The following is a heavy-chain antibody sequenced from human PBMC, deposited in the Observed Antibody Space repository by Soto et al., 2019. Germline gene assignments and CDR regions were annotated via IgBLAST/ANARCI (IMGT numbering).Heavy chain of an antibody. V-gene: IGHV4-39*01. D-gene: IGHD3-16*01. CDR2: IYYRGIT. J-gene: IGHJ4*02. CDR3: ARQSNHVYRPYFSDS. Sequence: QPQLQESGPGLVKPSETLSLTCTVSGGSINSSRYYWGWIRQPPGRGLEWITSIYYRGITYYNASHQTRVTISVDTSKNQFSLTLTSVTAAGTAVYYCARQSNHVYRPYFSDSWGQGTLVTVSS. CDR1: GGSINSSRYY.